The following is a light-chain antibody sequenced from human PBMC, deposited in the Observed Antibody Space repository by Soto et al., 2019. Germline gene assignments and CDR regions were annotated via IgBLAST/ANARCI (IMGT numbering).Light chain of an antibody. J-gene: IGLJ1*01. V-gene: IGLV2-14*01. CDR3: SSYTTSSSYV. Sequence: QSALTQPPCASWSPGQSITISCTGTSMDGGGYIYVSWYQQHPGKAPKLMIYDVTSRPSGVSYRFSGSKSGNTASLTISGLQAEDEADYYCSSYTTSSSYVFGTGTKVTVL. CDR2: DVT. CDR1: SMDGGGYIY.